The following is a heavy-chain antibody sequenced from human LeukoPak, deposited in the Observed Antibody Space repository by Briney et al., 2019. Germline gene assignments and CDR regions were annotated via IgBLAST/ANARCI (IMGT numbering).Heavy chain of an antibody. CDR3: AKNRQQQLVRYYYYMDV. CDR2: ISGSGGST. Sequence: PGGSLRLSCAASGFTFSSYAMSWVRQAPGKGLEWVSAISGSGGSTYYADSVKGRFTISRDNSKNTLYLQMNSLRAEDTAVYYCAKNRQQQLVRYYYYMDVWGKGTTVTVSS. CDR1: GFTFSSYA. D-gene: IGHD6-13*01. J-gene: IGHJ6*03. V-gene: IGHV3-23*01.